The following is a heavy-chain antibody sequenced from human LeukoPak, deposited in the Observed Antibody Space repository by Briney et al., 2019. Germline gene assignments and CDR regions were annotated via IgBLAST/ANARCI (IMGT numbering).Heavy chain of an antibody. CDR3: ARDPPVIAASGTYY. Sequence: GGSLRLSCAVSGFSVSNNYMNWVRQAPGKGLEWVSLIYSRGGTSYADSVKGRFTISRDSSKNTLFLQMNSLRVEDTAVYYCARDPPVIAASGTYYWGQGTLVTVSS. V-gene: IGHV3-53*01. CDR2: IYSRGGT. J-gene: IGHJ4*02. CDR1: GFSVSNNY. D-gene: IGHD6-13*01.